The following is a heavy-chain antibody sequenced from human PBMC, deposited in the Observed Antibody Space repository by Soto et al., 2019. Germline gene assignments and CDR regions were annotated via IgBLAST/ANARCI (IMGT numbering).Heavy chain of an antibody. CDR1: GHRFLNYI. V-gene: IGHV1-18*01. CDR3: ATGDDRCGYDGFQI. CDR2: ISTHNGNT. J-gene: IGHJ3*02. D-gene: IGHD5-12*01. Sequence: ASVKVSCKTSGHRFLNYIITWVRQAPGQGPEWMGCISTHNGNTDYAQKFQGRVTMSTDTSTSTVSLDLRNLRSNDTAVYYCATGDDRCGYDGFQIWGQGTMVTVSS.